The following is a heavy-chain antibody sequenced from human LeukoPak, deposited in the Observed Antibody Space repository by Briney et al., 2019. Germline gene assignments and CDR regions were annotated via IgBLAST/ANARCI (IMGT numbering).Heavy chain of an antibody. Sequence: ASVKVSCKASGYTFTSYDINWVRQATGQGLEWMGWMNPNSGNTGYAQKFQGRVTITRNTSISTAYMELSSLRSEDTAVYYCARDHCSGGSCYPYYYYYGMDVWGQGTTVTVSS. CDR2: MNPNSGNT. D-gene: IGHD2-15*01. CDR3: ARDHCSGGSCYPYYYYYGMDV. V-gene: IGHV1-8*03. CDR1: GYTFTSYD. J-gene: IGHJ6*02.